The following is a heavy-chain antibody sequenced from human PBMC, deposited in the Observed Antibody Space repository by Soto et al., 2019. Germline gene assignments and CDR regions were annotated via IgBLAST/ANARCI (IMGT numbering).Heavy chain of an antibody. Sequence: ASVKVSCKASGGNLSSYPLSWVRQAPGQGLEWMGGIIPIFDAPNYAQKFQGRVTITADESTSTAYMELSSLRPEDTAIYYCGRGGHGVDYWGRGTLVTVYS. CDR3: GRGGHGVDY. CDR1: GGNLSSYP. CDR2: IIPIFDAP. V-gene: IGHV1-69*13. J-gene: IGHJ4*02.